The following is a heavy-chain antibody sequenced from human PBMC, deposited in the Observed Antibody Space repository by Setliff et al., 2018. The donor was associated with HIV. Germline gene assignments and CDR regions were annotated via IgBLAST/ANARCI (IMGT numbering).Heavy chain of an antibody. CDR2: INHSGST. CDR1: GGSFSDYY. J-gene: IGHJ4*02. Sequence: SETLSLTCAVYGGSFSDYYWSWIRQPPGKGLEWIGEINHSGSTNYNPSLKRRVTISVDTSKNQFSLNLTSVTAADTAVYYCASQGGYSYGVDYWGQGTLVTVSS. D-gene: IGHD5-18*01. V-gene: IGHV4-34*01. CDR3: ASQGGYSYGVDY.